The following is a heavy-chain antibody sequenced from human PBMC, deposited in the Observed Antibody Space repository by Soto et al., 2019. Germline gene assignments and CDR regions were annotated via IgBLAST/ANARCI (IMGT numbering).Heavy chain of an antibody. CDR2: IYYSGST. V-gene: IGHV4-59*01. J-gene: IGHJ5*02. CDR3: GRSGSYYQNWFDP. Sequence: PSETLSLTCTVSGGSISSYYWSWIRQPPGKGLEWIGYIYYSGSTNYNPSLKSRVTISVDTSKNQFSLKLSSVTAADTAVYYCGRSGSYYQNWFDPWGQGTLVTVSS. CDR1: GGSISSYY. D-gene: IGHD3-10*01.